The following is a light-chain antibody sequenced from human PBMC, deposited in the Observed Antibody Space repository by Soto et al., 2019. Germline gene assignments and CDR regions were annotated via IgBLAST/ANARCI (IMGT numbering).Light chain of an antibody. CDR1: SSNIGSNT. V-gene: IGLV1-44*01. CDR2: SNN. CDR3: AAWDDSLNGPRYV. J-gene: IGLJ1*01. Sequence: QSVLTQPPSASGTPGQRVTISCSGSSSNIGSNTVNWYQQLPGTAPKLLIYSNNQLPSGVPDRFSGSKSGTSASLAISGLQSEDEADYYCAAWDDSLNGPRYVFGTGTKVTVL.